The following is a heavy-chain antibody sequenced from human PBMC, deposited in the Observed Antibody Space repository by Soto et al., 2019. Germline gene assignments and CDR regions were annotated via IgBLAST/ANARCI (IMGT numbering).Heavy chain of an antibody. V-gene: IGHV1-18*04. CDR2: ISAYNGNT. J-gene: IGHJ5*02. CDR1: GYTFTSYG. D-gene: IGHD3-3*01. CDR3: ARGTIGYYTGTLEP. Sequence: QVQLVQSGAEVKKPGASGKVSCKASGYTFTSYGISWVRQAPGQGLEWMGWISAYNGNTNYAQKLQGRVTMTTDTSTGSAYMERRSLRSEDTAVYCCARGTIGYYTGTLEPLGQGTLVTVSS.